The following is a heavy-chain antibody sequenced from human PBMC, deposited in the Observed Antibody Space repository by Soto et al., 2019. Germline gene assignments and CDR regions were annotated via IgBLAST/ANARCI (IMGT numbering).Heavy chain of an antibody. CDR3: ARGKVVRGVIISPFDY. D-gene: IGHD3-10*01. Sequence: QVQLVQSGAEVKKPGASVKVSCKASGYTFTGYYMHWVRQAPGQGLEWMGWINPNSGGTNYAQKVQGRVTMTRDTSISTAYMELSRLRSDDTAVYYCARGKVVRGVIISPFDYWGQGTLVTVSS. V-gene: IGHV1-2*02. CDR1: GYTFTGYY. CDR2: INPNSGGT. J-gene: IGHJ4*02.